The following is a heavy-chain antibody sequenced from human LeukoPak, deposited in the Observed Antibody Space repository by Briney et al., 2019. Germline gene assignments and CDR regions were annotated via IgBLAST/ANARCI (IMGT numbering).Heavy chain of an antibody. CDR3: ARVLVELSTRIFDY. D-gene: IGHD3-16*02. J-gene: IGHJ4*02. CDR2: IKQDGSEK. V-gene: IGHV3-7*05. CDR1: GFTFSSYW. Sequence: GESLKISCAASGFTFSSYWMSWVRQAPGKGLEWVANIKQDGSEKYYVDSVKGRFTISRDNAKNSLYLQMNSLRAEDTAVYYCARVLVELSTRIFDYWGQGTLVTVSS.